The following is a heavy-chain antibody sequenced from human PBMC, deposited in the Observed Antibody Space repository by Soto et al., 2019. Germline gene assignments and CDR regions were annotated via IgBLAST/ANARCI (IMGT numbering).Heavy chain of an antibody. V-gene: IGHV3-7*05. Sequence: EVQLVESGGGLVQPGGSLRLSCAASGFTFSSYWMSWVRQAPGKGLEWVANIKQDGSENYYVDSVKGRFTISRDNAKNPLYLQMNRLRAQDTAVYYCARNGPYSSGWYTGAKDAFDIWGQGTMVTVSS. CDR2: IKQDGSEN. J-gene: IGHJ3*02. D-gene: IGHD6-19*01. CDR1: GFTFSSYW. CDR3: ARNGPYSSGWYTGAKDAFDI.